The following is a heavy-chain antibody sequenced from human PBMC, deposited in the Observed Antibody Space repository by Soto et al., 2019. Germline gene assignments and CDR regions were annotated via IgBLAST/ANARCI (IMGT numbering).Heavy chain of an antibody. Sequence: GASVKVSCKASGYTFTSYGISWVRQAPGQGLEWMGWISAYNGNTNYAQKLQGRVTMTTDTSTSTAYMELRSLRSDDTAVYYCARDIESYYDILTGQSSWFDPWGQGTLVTVSS. CDR1: GYTFTSYG. CDR3: ARDIESYYDILTGQSSWFDP. D-gene: IGHD3-9*01. J-gene: IGHJ5*02. V-gene: IGHV1-18*01. CDR2: ISAYNGNT.